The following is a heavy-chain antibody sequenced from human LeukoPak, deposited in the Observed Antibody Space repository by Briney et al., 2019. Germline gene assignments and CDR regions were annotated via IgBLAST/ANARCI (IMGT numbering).Heavy chain of an antibody. Sequence: GGSLRLSCAASGFTFSSYGMHWVRQAPGKGLEWVAFIRYDGSNKYYADSVKGRFTISRDNSKNTLYLQMNSLRAEDTAVYYCANERETPDIVVVPAALDAFDIWGQGTMVTVSS. D-gene: IGHD2-2*01. V-gene: IGHV3-30*02. CDR3: ANERETPDIVVVPAALDAFDI. CDR2: IRYDGSNK. CDR1: GFTFSSYG. J-gene: IGHJ3*02.